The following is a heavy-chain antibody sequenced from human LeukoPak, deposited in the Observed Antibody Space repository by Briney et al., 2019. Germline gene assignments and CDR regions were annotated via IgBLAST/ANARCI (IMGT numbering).Heavy chain of an antibody. CDR1: GGSFSGYY. V-gene: IGHV4-34*01. J-gene: IGHJ5*02. D-gene: IGHD4-11*01. CDR2: INHSGST. Sequence: SETLSLTCAVYGGSFSGYYWSGIRQPPGKGLEWIGEINHSGSTNYNPSLKSRVTISVDTSKNQFSLKLSSVTAADTAVYYCARATVTTGVDPCGQGTLVTVSS. CDR3: ARATVTTGVDP.